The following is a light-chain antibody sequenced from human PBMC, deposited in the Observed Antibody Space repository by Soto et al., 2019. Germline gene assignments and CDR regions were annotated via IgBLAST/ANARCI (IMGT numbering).Light chain of an antibody. Sequence: EIVLTQSPATLSLSPGERATLSCRASPSVSSYVAWYQQKPGQAPRLLIYDASNRATGIPARFSGSGSGTDFTPTISSLEPEDFAVYYCQQRSDWPLTFGQGTKVEIK. CDR2: DAS. V-gene: IGKV3-11*01. CDR1: PSVSSY. J-gene: IGKJ1*01. CDR3: QQRSDWPLT.